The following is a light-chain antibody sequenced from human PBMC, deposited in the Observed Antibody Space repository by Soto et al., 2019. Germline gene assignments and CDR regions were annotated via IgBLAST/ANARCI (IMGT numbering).Light chain of an antibody. CDR1: QTVLSN. CDR3: QQRSNWPFT. V-gene: IGKV3-11*01. Sequence: EIVMTQSPATLSVSPGERATICCRASQTVLSNLAWYQQKPGQAPRLLIYDASNRATGIPARFSGSGSGTDFTLTISSLEPEDFAVYYCQQRSNWPFTFGQGTDWRL. CDR2: DAS. J-gene: IGKJ5*01.